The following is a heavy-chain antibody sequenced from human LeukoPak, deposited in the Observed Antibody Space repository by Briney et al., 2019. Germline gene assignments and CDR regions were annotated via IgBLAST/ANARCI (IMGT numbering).Heavy chain of an antibody. CDR3: AKGIPAGY. CDR1: GFTFSNYG. V-gene: IGHV3-30*18. Sequence: PGRSLRLSCAASGFTFSNYGMHWVRQAPGKGLEWVAIISYDGSNKYYADSVKGRFTISRDNSKNTLYLQMDSLRAEDTAIYYCAKGIPAGYWGQGTLVTVSS. CDR2: ISYDGSNK. D-gene: IGHD2-2*01. J-gene: IGHJ4*02.